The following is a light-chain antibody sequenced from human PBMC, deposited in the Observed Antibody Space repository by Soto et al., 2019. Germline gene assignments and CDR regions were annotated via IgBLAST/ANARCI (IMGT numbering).Light chain of an antibody. V-gene: IGKV3-20*01. CDR3: QQYGRSGT. J-gene: IGKJ1*01. Sequence: EIVMTQSPATLSVSPGERATLSCRASQSVSSYLAWYQQKPGQAPRLVIYDASNRATGIPARFSDSGSGTDFTLTISRLEPEDFAVYYCQQYGRSGTFGQGTKVDIK. CDR2: DAS. CDR1: QSVSSY.